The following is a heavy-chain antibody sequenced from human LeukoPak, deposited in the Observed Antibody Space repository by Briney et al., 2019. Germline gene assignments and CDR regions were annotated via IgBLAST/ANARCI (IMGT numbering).Heavy chain of an antibody. J-gene: IGHJ1*01. CDR1: GFTFSTYG. Sequence: GGSLRLSCAASGFTFSTYGMRWVRQAPGKGLEWVSGISGSGDSTYYADSVKGRFTISRDNSKNTVFLQMNSLRAEDTAVYYCAKDLSFQHWGQGTLVTVSS. CDR2: ISGSGDST. CDR3: AKDLSFQH. V-gene: IGHV3-23*01.